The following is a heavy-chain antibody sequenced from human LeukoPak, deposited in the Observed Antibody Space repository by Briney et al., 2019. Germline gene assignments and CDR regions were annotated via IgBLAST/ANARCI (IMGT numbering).Heavy chain of an antibody. J-gene: IGHJ4*02. Sequence: GGSLRLSCAASGFTFSSYAMHWVRQAPGKGLEWVAVISYDGSNKYYADSVKGRFTISRDNAKNSLYLQMNSLRAEDTAVYYCAREGSLGTFDYWGQGTLVTVSS. V-gene: IGHV3-30-3*01. D-gene: IGHD1-26*01. CDR2: ISYDGSNK. CDR1: GFTFSSYA. CDR3: AREGSLGTFDY.